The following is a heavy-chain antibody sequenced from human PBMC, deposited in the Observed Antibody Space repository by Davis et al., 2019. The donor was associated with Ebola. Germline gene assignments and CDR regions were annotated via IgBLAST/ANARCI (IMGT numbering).Heavy chain of an antibody. V-gene: IGHV3-30*02. Sequence: GESLKISCTPSGFTFSSYGMHWVRQAPGKGLEWVAATFFDGSEKFYADSVKGRFTISRDNFKNTLYVQMNSLTAEDTAVYYCAKDRGGVGGVGYVLDVWGQGTTVTVSS. CDR1: GFTFSSYG. CDR3: AKDRGGVGGVGYVLDV. CDR2: TFFDGSEK. J-gene: IGHJ6*02. D-gene: IGHD3-10*01.